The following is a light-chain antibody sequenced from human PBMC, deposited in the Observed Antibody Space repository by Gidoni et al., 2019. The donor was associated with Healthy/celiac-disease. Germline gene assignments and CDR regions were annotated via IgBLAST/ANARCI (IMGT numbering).Light chain of an antibody. CDR1: QIVLYSSNNKNY. V-gene: IGKV4-1*01. J-gene: IGKJ4*01. Sequence: IVMTLPPDSLAVSLGETATINCKSSQIVLYSSNNKNYVAWYQQKPGQPPKLLIYWASTREAGVPDRCSGSGAGTDFTLTSSSLQAEDVAVYYCQQYYSTPRTFGGGTKVEIK. CDR3: QQYYSTPRT. CDR2: WAS.